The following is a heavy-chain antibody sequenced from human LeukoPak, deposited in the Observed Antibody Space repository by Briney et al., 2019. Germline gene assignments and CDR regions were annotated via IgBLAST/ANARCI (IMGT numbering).Heavy chain of an antibody. CDR2: IYHSGST. J-gene: IGHJ4*02. CDR3: ARSSITIFGVVLDY. V-gene: IGHV4-38-2*02. Sequence: SETLSLTCTVSGYSISSGYYWGWIRQPPAKGLECIGSIYHSGSTYYNPSLKRRVTISVDTSKNQFSLKLSSVTAADTAVYYCARSSITIFGVVLDYWGQGTLVTVSS. CDR1: GYSISSGYY. D-gene: IGHD3-3*01.